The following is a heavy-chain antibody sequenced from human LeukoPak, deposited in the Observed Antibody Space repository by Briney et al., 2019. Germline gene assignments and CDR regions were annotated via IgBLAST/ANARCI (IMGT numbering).Heavy chain of an antibody. CDR3: ARLGGSYLAY. D-gene: IGHD1-26*01. Sequence: ASVKVSCKASGYPFAAYGISWVRQAPGQGLELMGWINTYNGNTNYAQKFQGRVTMTTDTSTTTAYMELRSLTSDDTAVYYCARLGGSYLAYWGQGTLVTVSS. J-gene: IGHJ4*02. V-gene: IGHV1-18*01. CDR2: INTYNGNT. CDR1: GYPFAAYG.